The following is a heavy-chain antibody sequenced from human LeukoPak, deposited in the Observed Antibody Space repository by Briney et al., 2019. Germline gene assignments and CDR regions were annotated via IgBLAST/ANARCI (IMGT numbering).Heavy chain of an antibody. CDR2: IYSGGST. J-gene: IGHJ4*02. Sequence: GGSLRLSCAASGFTVSSNYMSWVRQAPGKRLEWVSVIYSGGSTYYADSVKGRFTISRDNSKNTLYLQMNSLRAEDTAVYYCARDGITMVRGVITTTYFDYWGQGTLVTVSS. CDR3: ARDGITMVRGVITTTYFDY. CDR1: GFTVSSNY. D-gene: IGHD3-10*01. V-gene: IGHV3-53*01.